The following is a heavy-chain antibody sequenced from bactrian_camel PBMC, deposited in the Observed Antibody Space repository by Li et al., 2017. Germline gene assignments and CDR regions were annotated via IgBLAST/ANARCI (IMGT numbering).Heavy chain of an antibody. J-gene: IGHJ4*01. V-gene: IGHV3S40*01. CDR1: GFTFSSYA. CDR3: AKDWEEYGGVWVFNY. Sequence: QLVESGGGLVQPGGSLRLSCAASGFTFSSYAMSWVRQAPGKGLEWVSVISSGAFSSAGHTVYADSVKGRFTISRDNGKNTVYLQLNSLEAEDTAMYYCAKDWEEYGGVWVFNYWGQGTQV. CDR2: ISSGAFSSAGHT. D-gene: IGHD6*01.